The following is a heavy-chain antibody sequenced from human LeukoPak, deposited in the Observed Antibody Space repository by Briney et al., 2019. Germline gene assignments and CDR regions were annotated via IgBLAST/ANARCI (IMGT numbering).Heavy chain of an antibody. CDR3: ARDLMTPNWFDP. CDR1: GYTFTGFY. Sequence: ASVKVSCKASGYTFTGFYMHWVRQAPGQGLEWMGWINPNSGGTNYAQKFQGRITLTRDTSISTAYMELSSLRSDDTVVYYCARDLMTPNWFDPWGQGTLVTVSS. D-gene: IGHD2-8*01. V-gene: IGHV1-2*02. CDR2: INPNSGGT. J-gene: IGHJ5*02.